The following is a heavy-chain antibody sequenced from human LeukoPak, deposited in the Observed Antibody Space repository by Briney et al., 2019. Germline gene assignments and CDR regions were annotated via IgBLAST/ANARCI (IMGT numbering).Heavy chain of an antibody. J-gene: IGHJ2*01. Sequence: SETLSLTCTVSGGSIISSYWNWIRQPPGKGLEWIGYIYSSGITNYNPSPKSRGTISIATSRNQFSLRLNSVTAADTAIYYCARRAYYDTSGYYPASGYFDLWGRGTLVTVSS. CDR3: ARRAYYDTSGYYPASGYFDL. CDR2: IYSSGIT. CDR1: GGSIISSY. V-gene: IGHV4-59*08. D-gene: IGHD3-22*01.